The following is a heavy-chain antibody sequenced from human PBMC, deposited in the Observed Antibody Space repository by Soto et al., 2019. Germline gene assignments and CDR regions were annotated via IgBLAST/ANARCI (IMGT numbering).Heavy chain of an antibody. J-gene: IGHJ1*01. Sequence: PEGSHRLCRTASGFTLSRDTINWVSQAPRKGVLWVSSLGVSHDTFYTASLKGRFTIARDNANSKRYLEMHGLRGEDTAVYYCGRVTGSPEIGPLGEDNRGQGT. CDR1: GFTLSRDT. D-gene: IGHD1-26*01. CDR3: GRVTGSPEIGPLGEDN. V-gene: IGHV3-21*06. CDR2: LGVSHDT.